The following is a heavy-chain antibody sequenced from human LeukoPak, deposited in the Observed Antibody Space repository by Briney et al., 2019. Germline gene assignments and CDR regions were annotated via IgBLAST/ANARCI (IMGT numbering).Heavy chain of an antibody. D-gene: IGHD2-15*01. Sequence: SVKVSCKASGGTFSSYAISWVRQAPGQGLEWMGGIIPIFGTANYAQKFQGRVTITADESTSTAYMELSSLRSDDTAVYYCARTWGRVVAASGYWGQGTLVTVSS. CDR3: ARTWGRVVAASGY. J-gene: IGHJ4*02. CDR2: IIPIFGTA. V-gene: IGHV1-69*01. CDR1: GGTFSSYA.